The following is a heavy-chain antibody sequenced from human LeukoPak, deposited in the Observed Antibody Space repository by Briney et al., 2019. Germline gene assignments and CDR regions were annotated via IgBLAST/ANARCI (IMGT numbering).Heavy chain of an antibody. Sequence: SETLSLTCTVSGGSISSYYWSWIRPPPGKGLGWIAYIYYSGNTNSNPSLKSRLTISVDTSKNQFSLKLSSVTAADTAVYYCASEWIQLWPLDYWGQGTLVTVSS. D-gene: IGHD5-18*01. J-gene: IGHJ4*02. CDR3: ASEWIQLWPLDY. CDR2: IYYSGNT. CDR1: GGSISSYY. V-gene: IGHV4-59*08.